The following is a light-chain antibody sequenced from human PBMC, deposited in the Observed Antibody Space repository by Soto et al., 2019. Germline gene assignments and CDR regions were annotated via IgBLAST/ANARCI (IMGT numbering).Light chain of an antibody. CDR2: EVS. J-gene: IGLJ3*02. V-gene: IGLV2-14*01. CDR1: SSDVGGYNS. Sequence: QYALTQPASVSGSPGQSITISCTGTSSDVGGYNSVSWYQQHPGKAPKLMIYEVSNRPSGVSNRFSGSKSGNTASLTISGLQAEDEADYYCSSYTSSTTWVFGGGTKLTVL. CDR3: SSYTSSTTWV.